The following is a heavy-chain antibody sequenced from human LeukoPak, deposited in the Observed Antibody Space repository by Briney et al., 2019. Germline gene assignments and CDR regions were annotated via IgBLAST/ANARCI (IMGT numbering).Heavy chain of an antibody. J-gene: IGHJ4*02. CDR3: ARRNYYDSGSYYFDY. CDR2: INWNGGST. D-gene: IGHD3-10*01. V-gene: IGHV3-20*01. Sequence: GGSLRLSCAASGFTFDDYGMSWVRQAPGKGLEWVSGINWNGGSTGYADSVKGRFTISRDNAKNSLYLQMNSLRAEDTALYHCARRNYYDSGSYYFDYWGQGTLVTVSS. CDR1: GFTFDDYG.